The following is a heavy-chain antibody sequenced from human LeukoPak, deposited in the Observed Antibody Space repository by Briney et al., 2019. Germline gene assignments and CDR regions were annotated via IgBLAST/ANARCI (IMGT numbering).Heavy chain of an antibody. CDR1: GGSLSSSSYY. V-gene: IGHV4-39*01. CDR3: ARLTSATYYDYVWGSYRPDY. Sequence: SETLSLTCTVSGGSLSSSSYYWGWIRQPPGKGLEWIGIIYYSGSTYYNPSLKSRVTISVDTSKNQFSLKLSSVTAADTAVYYCARLTSATYYDYVWGSYRPDYWGQGTLVTVSS. J-gene: IGHJ4*02. CDR2: IYYSGST. D-gene: IGHD3-16*02.